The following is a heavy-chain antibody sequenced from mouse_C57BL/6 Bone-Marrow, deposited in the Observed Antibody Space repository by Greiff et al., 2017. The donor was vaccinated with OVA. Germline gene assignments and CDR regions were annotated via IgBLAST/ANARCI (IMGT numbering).Heavy chain of an antibody. Sequence: EVKVVESGGGLVQPGGSLKLSCAASGFTFSDYYMYWFRQTPEKRLEWVAYISNGGGSTYYPDTVKGRFTISRDNAKNTLYLQMSRLKSEDTAMYYCARHKGYDGGFAYWGQGTLVTVSA. CDR2: ISNGGGST. V-gene: IGHV5-12*01. CDR1: GFTFSDYY. J-gene: IGHJ3*01. D-gene: IGHD2-2*01. CDR3: ARHKGYDGGFAY.